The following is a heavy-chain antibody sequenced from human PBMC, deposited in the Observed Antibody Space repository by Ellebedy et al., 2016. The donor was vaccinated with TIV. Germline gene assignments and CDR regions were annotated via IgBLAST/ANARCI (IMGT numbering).Heavy chain of an antibody. V-gene: IGHV4-59*01. CDR1: GGSISSYY. D-gene: IGHD3-3*01. J-gene: IGHJ4*02. CDR2: IYYSGST. CDR3: ASAEEWLLLGY. Sequence: MPSETLSLTCTASGGSISSYYWRWIRQPPGKGLEWIGYIYYSGSTNYNPSLKSRVTISVDTSKNQFSLKLSSVTAADTAVYYCASAEEWLLLGYWGQGTLVTVSS.